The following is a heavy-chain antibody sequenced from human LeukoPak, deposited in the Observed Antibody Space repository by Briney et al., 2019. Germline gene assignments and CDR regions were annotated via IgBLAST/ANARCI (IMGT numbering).Heavy chain of an antibody. CDR1: GFTFSSYA. V-gene: IGHV3-30*04. Sequence: GGSLRLSCAASGFTFSSYAMHGVRQAPAKGLEGVAVISYDGSNKYYADSVKGRFTISRDNSKNTLYLQMNSLRAEDTAVYYCARERWLVRENWFDPWGQGTLVTVSS. J-gene: IGHJ5*02. D-gene: IGHD6-19*01. CDR3: ARERWLVRENWFDP. CDR2: ISYDGSNK.